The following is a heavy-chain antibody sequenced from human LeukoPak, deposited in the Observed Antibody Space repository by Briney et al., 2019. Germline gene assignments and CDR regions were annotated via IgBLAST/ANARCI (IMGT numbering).Heavy chain of an antibody. CDR1: GYTFTDYY. Sequence: ASVKVSCKASGYTFTDYYMHWVRQAPGQGLEWMGIINPSGDSTSYAQKFQGRVTMTRDTSTSTVYMELSSLRSEDTAVYYCASAFSTRGWFGYWGQGTLVTVSS. CDR3: ASAFSTRGWFGY. CDR2: INPSGDST. V-gene: IGHV1-46*01. J-gene: IGHJ5*01.